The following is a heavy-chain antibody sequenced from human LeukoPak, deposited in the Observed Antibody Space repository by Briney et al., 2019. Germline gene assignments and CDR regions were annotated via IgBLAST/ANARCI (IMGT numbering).Heavy chain of an antibody. D-gene: IGHD3-22*01. CDR1: GYTFTSYD. J-gene: IGHJ3*02. CDR2: INPNSGNT. V-gene: IGHV1-8*01. Sequence: ASVKVSCKASGYTFTSYDINWVRQATGQGLEWMGWINPNSGNTGYAQKFQGRVTMTRDTSISTAYMELSSLRSEDTAVYYCARVYYDSSGGDAFDIWGQGTMVTVSS. CDR3: ARVYYDSSGGDAFDI.